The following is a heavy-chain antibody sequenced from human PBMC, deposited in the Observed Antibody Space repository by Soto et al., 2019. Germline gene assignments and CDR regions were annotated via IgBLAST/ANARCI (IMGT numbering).Heavy chain of an antibody. Sequence: SVKVSCKASGGSFSNFGISWVRQAPGQGLEWMGGIAPVFGRPNYAQRFRGRLTITADESTSTGYMELISLRSDDTAVYYCAREGSGYNFWGQGTQVTVSS. V-gene: IGHV1-69*13. D-gene: IGHD5-12*01. J-gene: IGHJ4*02. CDR3: AREGSGYNF. CDR1: GGSFSNFG. CDR2: IAPVFGRP.